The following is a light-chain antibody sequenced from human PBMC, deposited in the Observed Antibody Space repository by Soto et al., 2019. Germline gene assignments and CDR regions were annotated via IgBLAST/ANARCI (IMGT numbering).Light chain of an antibody. CDR2: DAS. J-gene: IGKJ1*01. Sequence: DIRMTQSPSTLSASVGDRVTITCRASQSVSSWLAWYQQKPGKAPKVLIYDASSLESGVPSRFSGSGSGTEFTLTISSLQPDDFATYYCQQYNSYSTFGQGTKVDIK. CDR3: QQYNSYST. CDR1: QSVSSW. V-gene: IGKV1-5*01.